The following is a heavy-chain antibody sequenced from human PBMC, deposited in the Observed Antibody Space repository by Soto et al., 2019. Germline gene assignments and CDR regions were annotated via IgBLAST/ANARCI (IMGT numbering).Heavy chain of an antibody. D-gene: IGHD3-3*01. J-gene: IGHJ4*02. V-gene: IGHV3-23*01. CDR3: ARWSYLDY. CDR1: GFSFGSYA. Sequence: GGSLRLSCAASGFSFGSYALSWVRQAPGKGLEWVSTISGSDGKTFYADSVKGRFSISRDTSQSTLYLQMNSLRADDAAMYYCARWSYLDYWGQGTRVTVSS. CDR2: ISGSDGKT.